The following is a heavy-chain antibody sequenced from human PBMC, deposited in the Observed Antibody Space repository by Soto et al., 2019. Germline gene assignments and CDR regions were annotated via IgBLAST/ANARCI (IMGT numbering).Heavy chain of an antibody. J-gene: IGHJ4*02. Sequence: QVQLVESGGGVVQPGRSLRLSCAASGFTFSSYAMHWVRQAPGKGLEWVAVISYDGSNKYYADSVKGRFTISRDNSKNTLYLQMNSLRAEDTAVYYCASLITGTTLGRKAAMDYWGQGTLVTVSS. D-gene: IGHD1-7*01. CDR2: ISYDGSNK. CDR1: GFTFSSYA. V-gene: IGHV3-30-3*01. CDR3: ASLITGTTLGRKAAMDY.